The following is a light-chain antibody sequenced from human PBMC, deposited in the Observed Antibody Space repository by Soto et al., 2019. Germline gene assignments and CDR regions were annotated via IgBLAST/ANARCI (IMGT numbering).Light chain of an antibody. Sequence: EIVLTQSPGTLSLSPWERATLSCRASQSVSSNLAWYQQKPGQGPRLLIYGASRRATGIPDRFSGSGSGTDFTLTITRLEPEDFAVYYCQQYGSSRTFGQGTKVDIK. CDR1: QSVSSN. J-gene: IGKJ1*01. CDR3: QQYGSSRT. V-gene: IGKV3-20*01. CDR2: GAS.